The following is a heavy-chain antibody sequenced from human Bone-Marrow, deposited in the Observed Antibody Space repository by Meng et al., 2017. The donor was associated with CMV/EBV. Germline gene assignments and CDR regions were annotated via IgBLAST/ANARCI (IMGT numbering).Heavy chain of an antibody. CDR1: GGSISSSSYY. Sequence: SETLSLTCTVSGGSISSSSYYWGWIRQPPGKGLEWIGSIYYSGSTYYNPSLKSRVTISVDTSKNQFPLKLSSVTAADTAVYYCARGYCSSTSCYAARYWGQGTLVTASS. V-gene: IGHV4-39*06. CDR2: IYYSGST. CDR3: ARGYCSSTSCYAARY. D-gene: IGHD2-2*01. J-gene: IGHJ4*02.